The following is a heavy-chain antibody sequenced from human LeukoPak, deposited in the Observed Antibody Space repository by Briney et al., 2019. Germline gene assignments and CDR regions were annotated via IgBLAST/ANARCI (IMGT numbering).Heavy chain of an antibody. Sequence: AASVKVSCTPSRYSLTRNGISWVQQAPGQGLEWMAWISANSGNTNYAQNFQDRVTLTTDTSTSTAYMELRSLRSDDTAAYYCARDVNYAFDYWGQGTLVTVSS. D-gene: IGHD3-16*01. CDR2: ISANSGNT. CDR3: ARDVNYAFDY. CDR1: RYSLTRNG. J-gene: IGHJ4*02. V-gene: IGHV1-18*01.